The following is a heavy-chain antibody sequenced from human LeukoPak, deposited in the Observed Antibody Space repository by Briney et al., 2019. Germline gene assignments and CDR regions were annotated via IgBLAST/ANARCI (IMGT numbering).Heavy chain of an antibody. D-gene: IGHD5-24*01. J-gene: IGHJ4*02. V-gene: IGHV3-15*01. CDR3: ATGFSRYGYIIDH. CDR1: GFTFSNAW. Sequence: GSLRISCSASGFTFSNAWMSWVRQAPGKGLEGVGRIKSNNEGGTTDYAAPVKGRFTISRGDSKNTLYLQMINLKNNEDTVYYCATGFSRYGYIIDHWGQGTRVTVSS. CDR2: IKSNNEGGTT.